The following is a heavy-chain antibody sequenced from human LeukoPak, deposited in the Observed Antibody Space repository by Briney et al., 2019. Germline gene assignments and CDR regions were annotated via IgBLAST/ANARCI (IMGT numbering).Heavy chain of an antibody. D-gene: IGHD6-13*01. Sequence: TGGSLRLSCAVSGFTFSVYSVTWVRQAPGKGLEWVSYISGSSSTIYYADSVKGRFTISRDNAKNSLYLQMNSLRAEDTAVYYCARDTYSRLDYWGQGTLVTVSS. J-gene: IGHJ4*02. CDR1: GFTFSVYS. CDR3: ARDTYSRLDY. CDR2: ISGSSSTI. V-gene: IGHV3-48*01.